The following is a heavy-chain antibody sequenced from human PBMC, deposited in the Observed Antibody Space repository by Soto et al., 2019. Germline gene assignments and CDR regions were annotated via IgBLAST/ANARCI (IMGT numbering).Heavy chain of an antibody. CDR2: ISSSSSTI. D-gene: IGHD3-3*01. CDR1: GFTFSSYS. V-gene: IGHV3-48*02. CDR3: ARDQITIFGVVIPGHYYGMDV. J-gene: IGHJ6*02. Sequence: GGSLRLSCAASGFTFSSYSMNWVRQAPGKGLEWVSYISSSSSTIYYAVSVKGRFTISRDNAKNSLYLQMNSLRDEDTAVYYCARDQITIFGVVIPGHYYGMDVWGQGTTVTV.